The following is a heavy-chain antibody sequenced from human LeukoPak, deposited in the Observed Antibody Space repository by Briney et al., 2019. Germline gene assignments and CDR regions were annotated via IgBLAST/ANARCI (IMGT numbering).Heavy chain of an antibody. J-gene: IGHJ4*02. D-gene: IGHD5-24*01. V-gene: IGHV3-23*01. CDR2: LSGSGSST. CDR3: AKVGVATIVGVIGY. Sequence: GGSLRLSCAASGFTFSSYPMGWVRQAPGKGLECVSTLSGSGSSTYYAESVKGRFTISRDNSKNTLYLQMNSLRAEDTAVYYCAKVGVATIVGVIGYWGQGALVTVSS. CDR1: GFTFSSYP.